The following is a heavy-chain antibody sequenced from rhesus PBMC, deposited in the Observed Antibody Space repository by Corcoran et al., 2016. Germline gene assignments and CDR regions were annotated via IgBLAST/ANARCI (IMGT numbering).Heavy chain of an antibody. V-gene: IGHV4-65*01. Sequence: QVQLQESGPGLVKPSETLSLTCAVSGGSVSSSNWWSWIRQPPGKGLEWIGYISGSSGSTYYNPSLKSRVTISTDTSKNQFSLKLSCVTAADTAVYYCARDRRGYFLDYWGQGVLVTVSS. CDR3: ARDRRGYFLDY. CDR2: ISGSSGST. D-gene: IGHD2-15*01. J-gene: IGHJ4*01. CDR1: GGSVSSSNW.